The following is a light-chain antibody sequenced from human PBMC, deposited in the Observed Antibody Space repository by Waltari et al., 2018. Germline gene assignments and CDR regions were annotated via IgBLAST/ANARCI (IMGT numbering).Light chain of an antibody. V-gene: IGLV2-14*01. Sequence: QSALTQPASVSGSPGQSITISCTGTSSDVAGYNFVSWYQQHPVKAPKLMIHEVSKRPAGFSIRFSGSKSGNTASRTSSGLQAEDEADYYCSSYTSSSTPDVFGTGTKVTVL. CDR2: EVS. J-gene: IGLJ1*01. CDR3: SSYTSSSTPDV. CDR1: SSDVAGYNF.